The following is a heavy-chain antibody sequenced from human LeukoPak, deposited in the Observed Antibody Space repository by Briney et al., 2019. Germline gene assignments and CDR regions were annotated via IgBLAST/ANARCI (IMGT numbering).Heavy chain of an antibody. CDR2: AHTSGST. D-gene: IGHD4-11*01. V-gene: IGHV4-39*07. J-gene: IGHJ4*02. CDR1: GGSISSSSYY. CDR3: AREGIYSDYRH. Sequence: SETLSLTCTVSGGSISSSSYYWGWIRQPPGKGLEWIGRAHTSGSTNYNPSLKSRVIISVDTSKNQFSLKLSSVTAADTAVYYCAREGIYSDYRHWGQGTLVTVSS.